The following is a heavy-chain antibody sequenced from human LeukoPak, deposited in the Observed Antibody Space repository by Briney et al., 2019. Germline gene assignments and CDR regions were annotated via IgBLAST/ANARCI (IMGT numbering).Heavy chain of an antibody. D-gene: IGHD6-13*01. V-gene: IGHV4-4*02. CDR3: AREVRYSSSSKPLDP. J-gene: IGHJ5*02. Sequence: PSGTLSLTCAVSGGSISSSNWWSWVRQPPGKGLEWFGEIYHSGSTNYNPSLKSRVTISVDKSKNQFSLKLSSVTAADTAVYYCAREVRYSSSSKPLDPWGQGTLVTVSS. CDR2: IYHSGST. CDR1: GGSISSSNW.